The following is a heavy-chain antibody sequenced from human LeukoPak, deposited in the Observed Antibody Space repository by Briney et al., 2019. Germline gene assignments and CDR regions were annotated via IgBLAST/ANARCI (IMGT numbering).Heavy chain of an antibody. D-gene: IGHD4-17*01. CDR3: ANYMTTVTTSAFDV. J-gene: IGHJ3*01. V-gene: IGHV3-23*01. CDR1: GFTFNSYA. Sequence: GGSLRLSCAASGFTFNSYAMSWVRQAPEKGLEWVATISGSGGSTYYADSVKGRFTISRDNSKNTLYLQMNSLRAEDTAVYYCANYMTTVTTSAFDVWGQGTMVTVSS. CDR2: ISGSGGST.